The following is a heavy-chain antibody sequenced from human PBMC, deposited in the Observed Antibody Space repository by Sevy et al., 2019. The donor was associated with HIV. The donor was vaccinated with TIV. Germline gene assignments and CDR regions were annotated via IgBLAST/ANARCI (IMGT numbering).Heavy chain of an antibody. CDR3: ARDPDPVPGVAFDV. CDR2: INQDGGQK. V-gene: IGHV3-7*01. Sequence: GGSLRLSCVASGSSFGIHWMSWVRQAPGKGLEWVAKINQDGGQKYYVDSVKGRFTISRDNAKSSLYVQMNSLRVEDTALYYCARDPDPVPGVAFDVWGQGTMVTVSS. J-gene: IGHJ3*01. CDR1: GSSFGIHW.